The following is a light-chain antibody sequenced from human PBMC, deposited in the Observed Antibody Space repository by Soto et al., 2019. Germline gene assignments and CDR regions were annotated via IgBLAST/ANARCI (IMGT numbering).Light chain of an antibody. CDR3: LAWDSSTGV. CDR1: KLGDKY. J-gene: IGLJ1*01. CDR2: QDT. V-gene: IGLV3-1*01. Sequence: SYELTQPPSVSVSPGQTASITCSGDKLGDKYVCWYQQKPGQSPVLVIYQDTKRPSGIPERFSGSNSGNTATLTISGTQAMDEADYYCLAWDSSTGVFGTGTKLTVL.